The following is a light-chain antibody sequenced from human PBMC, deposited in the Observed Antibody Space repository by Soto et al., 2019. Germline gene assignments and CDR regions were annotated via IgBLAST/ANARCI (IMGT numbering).Light chain of an antibody. J-gene: IGKJ2*01. Sequence: EVVMTQSPLSLPVTLGQPASISCRSSQSLAYIDGNTYLSWFQQRPGQSPRRLIYKVSNRESGVQERFSCSGSGTDFTLKISRVEAEDVGVYYCMQGTHWPPYTFGQGTKLEIK. V-gene: IGKV2-30*01. CDR2: KVS. CDR3: MQGTHWPPYT. CDR1: QSLAYIDGNTY.